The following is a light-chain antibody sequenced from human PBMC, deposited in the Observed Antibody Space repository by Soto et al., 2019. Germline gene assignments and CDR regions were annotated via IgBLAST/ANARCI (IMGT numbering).Light chain of an antibody. CDR3: SSYAGSSNV. CDR1: RSDVGGYNY. V-gene: IGLV2-14*01. J-gene: IGLJ1*01. Sequence: QSALTQPASVSGSPGQSITISCTGTRSDVGGYNYVSWYQQFPGKAPKLMIYEVTNRPSGVSNRFSGSKSGNTASLTVSGLQAEDEADYYCSSYAGSSNVFGTGTKLTVL. CDR2: EVT.